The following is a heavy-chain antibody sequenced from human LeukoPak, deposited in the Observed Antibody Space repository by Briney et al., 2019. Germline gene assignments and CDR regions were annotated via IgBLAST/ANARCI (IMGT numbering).Heavy chain of an antibody. CDR1: GFTFSSYG. V-gene: IGHV3-33*01. CDR2: IWYDGSNK. D-gene: IGHD5-18*01. J-gene: IGHJ4*02. CDR3: ASTRRGYSYGYRAAEFDY. Sequence: GGSLRLSCAASGFTFSSYGMHWVRQAPGKGLEWVAVIWYDGSNKYYADSVKGRFTISRDNSKNTLYLQMNSLRAEDTAVYYCASTRRGYSYGYRAAEFDYWGQGTLVTVSS.